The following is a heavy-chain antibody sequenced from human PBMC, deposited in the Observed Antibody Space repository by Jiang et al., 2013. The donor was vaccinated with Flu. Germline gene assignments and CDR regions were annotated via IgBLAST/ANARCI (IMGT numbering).Heavy chain of an antibody. V-gene: IGHV4-31*03. J-gene: IGHJ4*02. D-gene: IGHD3-10*01. Sequence: GSGLVKPSQTLSLTCTVSGGSISSGGYYWSWIRQHPGKGLEWIGYIYYSGSTYYNPSLKSRVTISVDTSKNQFSLKVSSVTAADTAVYYCARSSGDVLLWFGEPFDYWGQGTLVTVSS. CDR2: IYYSGST. CDR3: ARSSGDVLLWFGEPFDY. CDR1: GGSISSGGYY.